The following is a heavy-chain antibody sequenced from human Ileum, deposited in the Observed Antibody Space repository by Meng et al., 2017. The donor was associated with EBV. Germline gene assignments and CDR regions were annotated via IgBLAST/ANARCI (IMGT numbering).Heavy chain of an antibody. D-gene: IGHD3-10*01. V-gene: IGHV1-18*01. J-gene: IGHJ4*02. CDR2: LGAHDGDT. CDR3: ARGTPGRSYSDY. CDR1: DYTFMGYG. Sequence: QVQPLESGPEVKKPGASVKVSCKAADYTFMGYGVSWVRQAPGQGLEWMAWLGAHDGDTSHAPKFQGRVTVSADRPTATAYMELRSLRSDDTAVYYCARGTPGRSYSDYWGQGTLVTVSS.